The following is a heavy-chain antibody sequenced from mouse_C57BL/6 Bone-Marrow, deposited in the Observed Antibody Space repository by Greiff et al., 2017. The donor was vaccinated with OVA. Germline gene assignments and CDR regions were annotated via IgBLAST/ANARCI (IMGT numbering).Heavy chain of an antibody. J-gene: IGHJ4*01. D-gene: IGHD2-3*01. Sequence: VQLQQSGAELVRPGTSVKMSCKASGYTFTNYWIGWAKQRPGHGLEWIGDIYPGGGYTNYNEKCKGKATLTADKSSSTAYMQFSSLTSEDSAIYYCARGDGYHPFYAMDYWGQGTSVTVSS. CDR1: GYTFTNYW. CDR3: ARGDGYHPFYAMDY. CDR2: IYPGGGYT. V-gene: IGHV1-63*01.